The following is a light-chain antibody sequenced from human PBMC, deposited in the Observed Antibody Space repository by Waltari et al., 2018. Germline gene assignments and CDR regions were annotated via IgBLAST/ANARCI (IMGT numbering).Light chain of an antibody. CDR3: SSFTTSKTRV. J-gene: IGLJ2*01. CDR1: SNDIGAYDY. CDR2: DVD. V-gene: IGLV2-14*03. Sequence: QSALIQPASLSASPGQSITISCTGTSNDIGAYDYVSWHQQHPGKVPKLIIYDVDIRPSVISNRFSGSKSGNTASLTISGLQAEDDSDYYCSSFTTSKTRVFGGGTRVTVL.